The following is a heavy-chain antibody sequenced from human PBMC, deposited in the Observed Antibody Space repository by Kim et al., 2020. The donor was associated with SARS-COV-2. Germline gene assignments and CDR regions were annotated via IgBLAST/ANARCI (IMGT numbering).Heavy chain of an antibody. CDR2: IIPTFGTT. Sequence: SVKVSCKASGGTFSTFAISWVRQAPGQGLEWMGGIIPTFGTTNFAQKFLGRVTVTADKSTSTAYMELSSLRSEDTAVYYCAREGCRDGYCYPGFYYGMDVWGQGTTVTVSS. V-gene: IGHV1-69*06. CDR1: GGTFSTFA. CDR3: AREGCRDGYCYPGFYYGMDV. J-gene: IGHJ6*02. D-gene: IGHD2-21*02.